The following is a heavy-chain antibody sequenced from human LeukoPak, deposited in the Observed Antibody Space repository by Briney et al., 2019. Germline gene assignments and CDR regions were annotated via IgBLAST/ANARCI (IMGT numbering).Heavy chain of an antibody. V-gene: IGHV4-39*01. J-gene: IGHJ4*02. CDR2: IYYSGST. Sequence: SETLSLTCTVSGGSISSSSYYWGWIRQLPGKGLEWIGSIYYSGSTYYNPSLKSRVTISVDTSKNQFSLKLSSVTAADTAVYYCARQSRGGSGSYRYWGQGTLVTVSS. CDR3: ARQSRGGSGSYRY. D-gene: IGHD3-10*01. CDR1: GGSISSSSYY.